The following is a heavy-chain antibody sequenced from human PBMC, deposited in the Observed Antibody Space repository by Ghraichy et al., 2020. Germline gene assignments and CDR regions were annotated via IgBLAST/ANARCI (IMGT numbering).Heavy chain of an antibody. CDR3: ARVGGQWLVEYYFDY. J-gene: IGHJ4*02. Sequence: LSLTCAASGFTVSSNYMSWVRQAPGKGLEWVSVIYSGGSTYYADSVKGRFTISRDNSKNTLYLQMNSLRAEDTAVYYCARVGGQWLVEYYFDYWGQGTLVTVSS. CDR2: IYSGGST. D-gene: IGHD6-19*01. CDR1: GFTVSSNY. V-gene: IGHV3-53*01.